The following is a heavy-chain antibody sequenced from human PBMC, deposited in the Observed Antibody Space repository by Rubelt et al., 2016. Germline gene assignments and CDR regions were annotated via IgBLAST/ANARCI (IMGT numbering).Heavy chain of an antibody. J-gene: IGHJ4*02. Sequence: SPISYFWSWIRPPPGKGLEWIGFIYSSGRTKYNPSLTRRVTLSVDTSKNQLSMELNAVTAAETAVYYCARGSGYVNFDYWGQGTLITVSS. V-gene: IGHV4-59*12. CDR3: ARGSGYVNFDY. CDR1: SPISYF. CDR2: IYSSGRT. D-gene: IGHD5-12*01.